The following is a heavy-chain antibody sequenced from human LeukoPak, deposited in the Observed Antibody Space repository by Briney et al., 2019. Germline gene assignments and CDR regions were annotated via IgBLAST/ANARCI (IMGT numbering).Heavy chain of an antibody. J-gene: IGHJ4*02. Sequence: GASVKVSCKASGYTFTSYGISWVRQAPGQGLEWMGRINPNSGGTNYAQKFQGRVTMTRDTSISTAYMELSRLRSDDTAVYYCARSNSRGRDSSGYHLGDHWGQGTLVTVSS. V-gene: IGHV1-2*06. CDR2: INPNSGGT. CDR1: GYTFTSYG. CDR3: ARSNSRGRDSSGYHLGDH. D-gene: IGHD3-22*01.